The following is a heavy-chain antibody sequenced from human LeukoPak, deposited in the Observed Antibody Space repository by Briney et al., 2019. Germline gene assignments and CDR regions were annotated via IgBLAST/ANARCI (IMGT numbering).Heavy chain of an antibody. J-gene: IGHJ4*02. CDR3: ARTWVALATSLLDY. V-gene: IGHV3-74*01. CDR2: INSDGSST. Sequence: GGSLRLSCAASGFTFSSYWMHWVRQVPGKGLVWVSRINSDGSSTSYADAVKGRFTISRDNAKNTLYLQMNSLRAEDTAVYYCARTWVALATSLLDYWGQGTLVTVSS. CDR1: GFTFSSYW. D-gene: IGHD5-24*01.